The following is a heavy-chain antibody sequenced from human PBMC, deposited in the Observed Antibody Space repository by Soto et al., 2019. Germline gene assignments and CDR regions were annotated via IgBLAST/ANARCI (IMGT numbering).Heavy chain of an antibody. D-gene: IGHD3-9*01. CDR2: IYYSGST. CDR3: ARSRTYFDILTAYFKASYGAFDI. V-gene: IGHV4-31*03. J-gene: IGHJ3*02. Sequence: SETLSLTCTVSGGSISSGGYYWSWIRQHPGKGLEWIGYIYYSGSTYYNPSLKSRVTISVDTSKTQFSLKLTSVTAADTAVYYCARSRTYFDILTAYFKASYGAFDIWGQGTMVTVSS. CDR1: GGSISSGGYY.